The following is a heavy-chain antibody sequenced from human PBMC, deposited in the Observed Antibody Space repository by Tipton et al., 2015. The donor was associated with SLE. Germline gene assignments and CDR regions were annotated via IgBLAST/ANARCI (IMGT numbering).Heavy chain of an antibody. CDR3: AGPYSSTWFY. CDR1: AGSISTHY. Sequence: TLSLTCTVSAGSISTHYWNWLRQSPGKGLEWIGYIYYIGSTNYNPSLKSRVTLSIDRSKNQFSLKLTSVTAADTAVYFCAGPYSSTWFYWGQGTLVTVSS. D-gene: IGHD6-13*01. V-gene: IGHV4-59*11. J-gene: IGHJ4*02. CDR2: IYYIGST.